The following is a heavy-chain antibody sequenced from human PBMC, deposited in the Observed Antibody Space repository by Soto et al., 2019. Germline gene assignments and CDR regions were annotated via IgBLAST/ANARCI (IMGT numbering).Heavy chain of an antibody. Sequence: SETLSLTCTVSGGSISSSSYYWGWIRQPPGKGLEWIGSIYYSGSTYYNPSLKSRVTISVDTSKSQFSLKLSSVTAADTAVYYCASSSRAAAGKEDYWGQGTLVTVSS. CDR1: GGSISSSSYY. V-gene: IGHV4-39*01. CDR2: IYYSGST. D-gene: IGHD6-13*01. CDR3: ASSSRAAAGKEDY. J-gene: IGHJ4*02.